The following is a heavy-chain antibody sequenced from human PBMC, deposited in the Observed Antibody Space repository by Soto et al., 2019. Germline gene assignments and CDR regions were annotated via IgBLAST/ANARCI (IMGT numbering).Heavy chain of an antibody. Sequence: SETLSLTCTVSGGSISSGGYYWSWIRQHPGKGLEWIGYIYYSGSTYYNPSLKSRVTISVDTSKNQFSLKLSSVTAADTAVYYCARDLSEPNYYYYMDVWGKGTTVTVSS. CDR3: ARDLSEPNYYYYMDV. CDR2: IYYSGST. V-gene: IGHV4-31*03. CDR1: GGSISSGGYY. J-gene: IGHJ6*03.